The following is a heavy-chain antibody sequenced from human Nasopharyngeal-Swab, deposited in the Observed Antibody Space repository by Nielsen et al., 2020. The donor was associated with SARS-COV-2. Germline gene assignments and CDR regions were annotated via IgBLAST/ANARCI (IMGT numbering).Heavy chain of an antibody. J-gene: IGHJ4*02. CDR2: ISTYSGKT. V-gene: IGHV1-18*01. CDR3: ARASFDY. CDR1: GYIFTIYG. Sequence: VSGKVSCKASGYIFTIYGFTWVRQAPGQGLEWMGWISTYSGKTKNAQKFQDRVTLTTDTSSNTAYMELRSLKSDDAAVYYCARASFDYWGQGTLVTVSS.